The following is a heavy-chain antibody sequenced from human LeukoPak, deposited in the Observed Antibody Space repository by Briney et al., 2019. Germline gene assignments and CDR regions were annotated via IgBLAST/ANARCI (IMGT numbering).Heavy chain of an antibody. D-gene: IGHD3-10*01. CDR2: IYYTGST. Sequence: SETLSLTCTVSGDSFNNYYWSWIRQPPGKGLQWIGYIYYTGSTNYNPSLKSRVTISVDTSKNHFSLKLSSVTAADTAVYYCAIIKYGSGSPFDYWGQGTLVTVSS. CDR3: AIIKYGSGSPFDY. CDR1: GDSFNNYY. J-gene: IGHJ4*02. V-gene: IGHV4-59*01.